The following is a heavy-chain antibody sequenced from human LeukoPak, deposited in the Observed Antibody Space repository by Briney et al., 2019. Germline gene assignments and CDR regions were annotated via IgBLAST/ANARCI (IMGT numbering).Heavy chain of an antibody. Sequence: AGGSLSLSCAAAGLTFSNYGMHWVRQAPGKGLQWVAYIRYDGRNKYSADSVKGRFTIYRDNSKSTLYLQMNSLRPEDTAVYYCAKGGSNNWSFDNWGQGTLVTVSS. CDR3: AKGGSNNWSFDN. V-gene: IGHV3-30*02. CDR2: IRYDGRNK. D-gene: IGHD1-1*01. CDR1: GLTFSNYG. J-gene: IGHJ4*02.